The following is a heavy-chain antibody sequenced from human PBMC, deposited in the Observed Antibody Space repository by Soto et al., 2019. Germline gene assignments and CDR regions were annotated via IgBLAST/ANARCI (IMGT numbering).Heavy chain of an antibody. V-gene: IGHV3-30*18. CDR1: GFTFSSYG. CDR3: AKHLGRSGELSWGPTGMDV. Sequence: QVQLVESGGGVVQPGRSLRLSCAASGFTFSSYGMHWVRQAPGKGLEWVAVISYDGSNKYYADSVKGRFTISRDNSKNTMYLQMNSLRAEDTVVYYCAKHLGRSGELSWGPTGMDVWGQGTTVTVSS. J-gene: IGHJ6*02. D-gene: IGHD3-16*02. CDR2: ISYDGSNK.